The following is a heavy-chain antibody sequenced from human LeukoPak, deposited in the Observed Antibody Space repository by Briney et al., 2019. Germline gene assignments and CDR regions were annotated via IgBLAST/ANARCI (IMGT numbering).Heavy chain of an antibody. CDR3: ARKSGSSGYPFDY. J-gene: IGHJ4*02. V-gene: IGHV3-48*01. Sequence: PGGSLRLSCAAPGFSFSSYSMNWVRQAPGKGLEWVSYITSSSSSMYYADAVKGRFAISRDNAKNSLYLQMNSLRAEDTAVYYCARKSGSSGYPFDYWGQGTLVTVSS. CDR1: GFSFSSYS. CDR2: ITSSSSSM. D-gene: IGHD3-22*01.